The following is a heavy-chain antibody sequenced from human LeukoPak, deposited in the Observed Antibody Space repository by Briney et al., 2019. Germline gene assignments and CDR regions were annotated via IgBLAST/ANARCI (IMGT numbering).Heavy chain of an antibody. J-gene: IGHJ4*02. CDR3: DRHSYGDVYYLDF. CDR2: FYSGSS. V-gene: IGHV4-59*08. Sequence: SETLSLTCSVSGGSVSDYYWSWLRQSPGKGLEWIGYFYSGSSRFNPSLKSRVAISVDTSNNQFSLKLTSVTAADTAVYYCDRHSYGDVYYLDFWGQGTLVTVSS. CDR1: GGSVSDYY. D-gene: IGHD4-17*01.